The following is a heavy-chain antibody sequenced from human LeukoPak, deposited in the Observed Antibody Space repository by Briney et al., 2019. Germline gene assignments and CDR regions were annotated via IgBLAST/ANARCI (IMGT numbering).Heavy chain of an antibody. D-gene: IGHD1-26*01. CDR3: ARDPYSGNYGNDYYYYMDV. V-gene: IGHV3-30*03. CDR2: ISYDGSHK. CDR1: NFSYSNYG. Sequence: PGGSLRLSCVASNFSYSNYGMHWVRQAPGKGLEWVAVISYDGSHKYYADYVKGRFTISRDNSKNMLSLQMDSLGPEDTAVYYCARDPYSGNYGNDYYYYMDVWGKGTTVTISS. J-gene: IGHJ6*03.